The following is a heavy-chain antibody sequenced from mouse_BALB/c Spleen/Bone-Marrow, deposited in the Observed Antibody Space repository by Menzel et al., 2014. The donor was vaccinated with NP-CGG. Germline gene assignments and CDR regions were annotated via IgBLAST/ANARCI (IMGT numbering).Heavy chain of an antibody. CDR2: INPGSGGT. CDR1: GYAFTNYL. V-gene: IGHV1-54*01. J-gene: IGHJ4*01. Sequence: VQLQQSGAELVRPGTSVKVSCKASGYAFTNYLIEWVKQGPGQGLEWIGVINPGSGGTNYNEKLKGKATLTAAKSSSTAYMQLSSLTSDDSAVYFCARWDYAMDYWGQGTSVTVSS. CDR3: ARWDYAMDY.